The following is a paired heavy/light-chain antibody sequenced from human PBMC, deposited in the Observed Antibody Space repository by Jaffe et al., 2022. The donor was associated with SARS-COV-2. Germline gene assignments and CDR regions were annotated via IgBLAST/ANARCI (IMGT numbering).Heavy chain of an antibody. Sequence: QVQLVQSGAEVKKTGASVRVSCKASGYTFTGYYIHWVRQAPGQGLEWMGRINPDSGGTQFAQRFQDRVTLTRDTSISTAYMEMSRLKSDDTAVYYCARDDTALFIGAFDHWGQGSLVTISS. D-gene: IGHD5-18*01. CDR3: ARDDTALFIGAFDH. CDR2: INPDSGGT. J-gene: IGHJ4*02. CDR1: GYTFTGYY. V-gene: IGHV1-2*06.
Light chain of an antibody. Sequence: EIVMTHSPATVSVSPGERATLSCRASESVGSNLAWYQQKPGQAPRLLIYGASTRATGVPARFSGGGSGTEFTLTISSLQSEDFAVYYCQQYNKSPLTFGGGTKVEIK. CDR2: GAS. CDR3: QQYNKSPLT. CDR1: ESVGSN. J-gene: IGKJ4*01. V-gene: IGKV3-15*01.